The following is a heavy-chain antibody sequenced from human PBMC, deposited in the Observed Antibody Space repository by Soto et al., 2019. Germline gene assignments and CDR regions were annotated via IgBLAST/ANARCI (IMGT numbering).Heavy chain of an antibody. D-gene: IGHD3-3*01. Sequence: RASVKVSCKASGYTFTSYAMHWVRQAPGQRLEWMGWINAGNGNTKYSQKFQGRVTITRDTSASTAYMELSSLRSEDTAVYYCARDTVQDFGVVYYFDYWGQGTLVTVSS. J-gene: IGHJ4*02. CDR3: ARDTVQDFGVVYYFDY. CDR2: INAGNGNT. V-gene: IGHV1-3*01. CDR1: GYTFTSYA.